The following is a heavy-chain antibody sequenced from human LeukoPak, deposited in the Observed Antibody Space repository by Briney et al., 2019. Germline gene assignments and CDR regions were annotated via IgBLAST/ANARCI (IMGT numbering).Heavy chain of an antibody. CDR2: ISGSGYYS. D-gene: IGHD3-22*01. CDR1: EFTFDNYA. CDR3: AKQSSPYYYDSSGYYY. V-gene: IGHV3-23*01. J-gene: IGHJ4*02. Sequence: GGSLRLSCAASEFTFDNYAMSWVRQAPGKGLEWVSVISGSGYYSYYADSVKGRFTVSRDNSKNTLYLQMNSLRAEDTAVYYCAKQSSPYYYDSSGYYYWGQGTLVTVSS.